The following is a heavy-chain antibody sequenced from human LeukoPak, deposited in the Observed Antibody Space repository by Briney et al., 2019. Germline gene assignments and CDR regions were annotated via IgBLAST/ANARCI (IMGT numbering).Heavy chain of an antibody. CDR1: GGSFSGYY. V-gene: IGHV4-34*01. CDR3: ARGRSIAAAGTPYFDY. J-gene: IGHJ4*02. D-gene: IGHD6-13*01. Sequence: SETLSLTWAVYGGSFSGYYWSWIRQPPGKGLEWIGEINHSGSTNYNPSLKSRVTISVDTSKNQFSLKLSSVTAADTAVHYCARGRSIAAAGTPYFDYWGQGTLVTVSS. CDR2: INHSGST.